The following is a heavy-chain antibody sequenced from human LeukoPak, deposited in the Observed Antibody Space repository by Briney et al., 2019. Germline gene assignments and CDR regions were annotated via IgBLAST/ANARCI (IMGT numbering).Heavy chain of an antibody. V-gene: IGHV3-23*01. CDR1: GFALGTYA. CDR3: ARDPYNTILYRLAH. D-gene: IGHD3-10*01. CDR2: ISANGQAT. J-gene: IGHJ4*02. Sequence: GGSLTLSCPGSGFALGTYAMSWVRQAPGTGLEWVSSISANGQATYYADSVEGRFTISRDNSKSTMYLQLNSLRVEDTATYYCARDPYNTILYRLAHWGQGTLVTVSA.